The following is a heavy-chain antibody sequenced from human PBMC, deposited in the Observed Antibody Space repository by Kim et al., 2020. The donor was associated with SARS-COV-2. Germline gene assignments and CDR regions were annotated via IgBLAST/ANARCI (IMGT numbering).Heavy chain of an antibody. D-gene: IGHD3-3*01. J-gene: IGHJ4*02. V-gene: IGHV3-30*18. Sequence: GGSLRLSCAASGFTFSSYGMHWVRQAPGKGLEWVAVISYDGSNKYYADSVKGRFTISRDNSKNTLYLQMNSLRAEDTAVYYCAKLGQSFSKYDFWSGYPIDYWSQGTLVTVSS. CDR3: AKLGQSFSKYDFWSGYPIDY. CDR2: ISYDGSNK. CDR1: GFTFSSYG.